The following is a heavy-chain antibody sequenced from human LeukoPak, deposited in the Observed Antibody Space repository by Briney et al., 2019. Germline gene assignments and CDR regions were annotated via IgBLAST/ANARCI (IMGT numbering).Heavy chain of an antibody. V-gene: IGHV3-48*04. CDR2: ISSSGSTI. J-gene: IGHJ3*02. Sequence: GGSLRLSCAASGFTFSSYCMTWVRQAPGKGLEWVSYISSSGSTIYYADSVKGRLTISRDNAKNSLYLQMNSLRAEDTAVYYCARDWVRLRYFDGSNDAFDIWGQGTMVTVSS. D-gene: IGHD3-9*01. CDR3: ARDWVRLRYFDGSNDAFDI. CDR1: GFTFSSYC.